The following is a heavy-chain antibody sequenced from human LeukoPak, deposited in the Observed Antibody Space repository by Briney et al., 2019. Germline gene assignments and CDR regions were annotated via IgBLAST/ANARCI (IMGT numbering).Heavy chain of an antibody. V-gene: IGHV3-30*18. J-gene: IGHJ4*02. D-gene: IGHD5-12*01. CDR3: AKSVASDAY. CDR1: GFTFNSYG. Sequence: GGSLRLSCAASGFTFNSYGMHWVRQAPGKGLEWVAVISYDGGNKYYADFVKGRFTISRDNSKNTLSLQMNGLIPEDTAVYYCAKSVASDAYWGQGTLVTVSS. CDR2: ISYDGGNK.